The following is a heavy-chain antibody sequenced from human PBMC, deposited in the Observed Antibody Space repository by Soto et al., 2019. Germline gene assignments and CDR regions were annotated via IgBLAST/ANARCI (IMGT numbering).Heavy chain of an antibody. Sequence: ASVKVSCKASGDTFTKYGSSWVPQAPGQGLEWMRWISANTGDTHYAQKFQGRVTLTTDTSTRTAYMELRSLRSDDTAVYYCARDIVFEDSSGNLPGYWGQGTLVTVSS. CDR1: GDTFTKYG. D-gene: IGHD3-22*01. CDR3: ARDIVFEDSSGNLPGY. V-gene: IGHV1-18*01. CDR2: ISANTGDT. J-gene: IGHJ4*02.